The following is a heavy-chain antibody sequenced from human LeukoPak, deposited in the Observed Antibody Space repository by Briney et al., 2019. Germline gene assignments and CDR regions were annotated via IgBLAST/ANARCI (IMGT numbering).Heavy chain of an antibody. CDR2: IYYSGST. CDR3: ARTYYDFWSGYYDWFDP. V-gene: IGHV4-31*03. Sequence: PSQTLSLTCTVSGGSISSGGYYWSWIRQHPGKGLEWIGYIYYSGSTYYNPSLKSRVTTSVDTSKNQFSLKLSSVTAADTAVYYCARTYYDFWSGYYDWFDPWGQGTLVTVSS. D-gene: IGHD3-3*01. CDR1: GGSISSGGYY. J-gene: IGHJ5*02.